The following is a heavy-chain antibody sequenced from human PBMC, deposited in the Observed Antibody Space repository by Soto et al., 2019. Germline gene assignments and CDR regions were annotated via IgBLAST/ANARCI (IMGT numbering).Heavy chain of an antibody. CDR3: SRVGLPYMYRYFGY. CDR1: GGSIIRTNYY. V-gene: IGHV4-39*01. Sequence: SETLTLTCTVSGGSIIRTNYYWGWIRQPPGKGLEWIGSVLYSGSSYYNPSLKSRLTISVDTSKNQFSLKLSSVTAADTAVYFFSRVGLPYMYRYFGYRGQGTLV. D-gene: IGHD1-26*01. CDR2: VLYSGSS. J-gene: IGHJ4*02.